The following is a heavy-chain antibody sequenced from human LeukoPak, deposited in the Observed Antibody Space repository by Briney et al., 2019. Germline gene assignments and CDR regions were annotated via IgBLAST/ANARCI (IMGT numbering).Heavy chain of an antibody. V-gene: IGHV3-66*01. CDR3: ASGSYYNDAFDI. J-gene: IGHJ3*02. CDR2: IYSGGST. Sequence: GGSLRLSCAASGFTFSSYNMSWVRQAPGKGLEWVSVIYSGGSTYYADSVKGRFIISRDNFKNTLYLQMNSLRAEDTAVYYCASGSYYNDAFDIWGQGTMVTVSS. CDR1: GFTFSSYN. D-gene: IGHD3-10*01.